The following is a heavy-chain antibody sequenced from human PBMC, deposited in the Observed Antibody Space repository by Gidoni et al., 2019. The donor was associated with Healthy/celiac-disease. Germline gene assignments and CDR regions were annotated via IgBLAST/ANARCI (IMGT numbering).Heavy chain of an antibody. CDR1: GGTFSSYA. CDR3: ARDQLSSSWGGVGDFDY. Sequence: QVQLVQSGAEVKKPGSSVKVSCKASGGTFSSYAISWVRQAPGQGLEWMGGIIPIFGTANYAQKFQGRVTITADESTSTAYMELSSLRSEDTDVYYCARDQLSSSWGGVGDFDYWGQGTLVTVSS. CDR2: IIPIFGTA. D-gene: IGHD6-13*01. V-gene: IGHV1-69*01. J-gene: IGHJ4*02.